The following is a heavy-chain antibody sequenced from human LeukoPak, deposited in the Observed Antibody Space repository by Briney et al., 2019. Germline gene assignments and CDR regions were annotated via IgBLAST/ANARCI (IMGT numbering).Heavy chain of an antibody. CDR3: AKDMELVSTSLAGDSLEI. CDR2: INPSNGDT. D-gene: IGHD2-15*01. CDR1: GYTFSAYY. V-gene: IGHV1-2*02. Sequence: ASVKVSCKASGYTFSAYYIHWVRQAPGQALEWMGWINPSNGDTGVVQKLQDTVSLTRDTSISTAHMELSSLKFDDTAIYCCAKDMELVSTSLAGDSLEIWGQGTVVTVSS. J-gene: IGHJ3*02.